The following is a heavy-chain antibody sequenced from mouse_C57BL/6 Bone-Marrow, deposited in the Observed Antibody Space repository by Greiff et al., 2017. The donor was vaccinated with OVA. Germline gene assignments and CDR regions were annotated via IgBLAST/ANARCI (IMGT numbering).Heavy chain of an antibody. CDR2: IHPNNGGT. CDR1: GYTFTDYN. D-gene: IGHD4-1*01. CDR3: ARYHLRGTGETWYFDY. J-gene: IGHJ2*01. Sequence: EVQLQQSGPELVKPGASVKIPCKASGYTFTDYNMDWVKQSHGKSLEWIGDIHPNNGGTIYNQKFKGKATLTVDKSSSTAYMELRSLTSEDTAVYYCARYHLRGTGETWYFDYWGQGTTLTVSS. V-gene: IGHV1-18*01.